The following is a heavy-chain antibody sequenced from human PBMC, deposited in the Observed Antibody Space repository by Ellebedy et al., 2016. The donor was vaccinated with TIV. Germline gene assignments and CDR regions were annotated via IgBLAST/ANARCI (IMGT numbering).Heavy chain of an antibody. CDR2: ISYDGSNK. CDR1: GFTFSSYG. V-gene: IGHV3-30*03. J-gene: IGHJ4*02. CDR3: ARGLVTIFWELDY. Sequence: GESLKISXAASGFTFSSYGMHWVRQAPGKGLEWVAVISYDGSNKYYADSVKGRFTISRDNSKNTLYLQMNSLRAEDTAVYYCARGLVTIFWELDYWGQGTLVTVSS. D-gene: IGHD3-9*01.